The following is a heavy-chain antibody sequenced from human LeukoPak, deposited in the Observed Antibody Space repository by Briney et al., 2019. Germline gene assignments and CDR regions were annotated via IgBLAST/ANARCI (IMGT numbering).Heavy chain of an antibody. Sequence: GASVKVSCKTSGYTFINYVISWVRQAPGQGLEWMAWIGVRNGLIYYAQTFQGRVTLTTDTSPTTAYIELRSLRSDDTAVYYCARDYDYIPHYWGQGTLVSVSS. J-gene: IGHJ4*02. CDR1: GYTFINYV. V-gene: IGHV1-18*01. CDR3: ARDYDYIPHY. CDR2: IGVRNGLI. D-gene: IGHD3-16*01.